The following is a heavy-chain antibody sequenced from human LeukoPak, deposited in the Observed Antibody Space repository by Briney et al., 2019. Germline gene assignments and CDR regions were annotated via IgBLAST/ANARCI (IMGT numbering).Heavy chain of an antibody. CDR1: GYTLTELS. CDR3: ATDPWSGYYNENY. D-gene: IGHD3-3*01. CDR2: FDPEDGET. Sequence: ASVKVSCKVSGYTLTELSMHWVRQAPGKGLEWMGGFDPEDGETIYAQKFQGRVTMTEDTSTDTAYMERSSLRSEDTAVYYCATDPWSGYYNENYWGQGTLVTVSS. V-gene: IGHV1-24*01. J-gene: IGHJ4*02.